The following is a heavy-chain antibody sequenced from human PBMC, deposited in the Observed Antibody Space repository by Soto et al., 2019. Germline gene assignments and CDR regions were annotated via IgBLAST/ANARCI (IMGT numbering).Heavy chain of an antibody. CDR1: GATFSRYA. CDR2: XIHIFXKA. Sequence: SVKVSCKASGATFSRYAISWVRQAPGQGLEWMGGXIHIFXKANYEQKLQGXVTITADXXTSTEYMELRSLTSEDTDVYYCARPGSMDDFDIWGKGTMVTV. CDR3: ARPGSMDDFDI. D-gene: IGHD2-2*01. V-gene: IGHV1-69*01. J-gene: IGHJ3*02.